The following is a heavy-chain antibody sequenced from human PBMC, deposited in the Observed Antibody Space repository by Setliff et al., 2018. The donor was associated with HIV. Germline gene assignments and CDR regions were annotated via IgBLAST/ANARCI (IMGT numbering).Heavy chain of an antibody. D-gene: IGHD6-19*01. J-gene: IGHJ1*01. Sequence: LRLSCAASGFTFSSIWMSWVRQAPGRGLEWVANIKEDGSERYYVDSVKGRFTISRDNAKNSLFLQMNSLRAEDMAVYYCVTRLGSGWASWGQGTLVTVSS. CDR3: VTRLGSGWAS. CDR1: GFTFSSIW. V-gene: IGHV3-7*01. CDR2: IKEDGSER.